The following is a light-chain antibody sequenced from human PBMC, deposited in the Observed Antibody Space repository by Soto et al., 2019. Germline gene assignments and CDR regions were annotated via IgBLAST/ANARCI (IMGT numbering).Light chain of an antibody. CDR3: QHYNSYSEA. CDR1: QSISRH. CDR2: ATS. Sequence: DIQMTQSPSSLSASVGDRVTITCRASQSISRHLNWYQQKPGKAPQLLIYATSSLQSGVPSRFSGSGSGTEFTLTISSLQPDDFATYYCQHYNSYSEAFGQGTKVDIK. V-gene: IGKV1-17*01. J-gene: IGKJ1*01.